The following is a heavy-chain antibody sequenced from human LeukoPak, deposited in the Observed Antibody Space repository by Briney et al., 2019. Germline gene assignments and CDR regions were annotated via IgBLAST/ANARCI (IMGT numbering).Heavy chain of an antibody. J-gene: IGHJ4*02. D-gene: IGHD2-2*01. CDR1: GYTFTSYA. CDR3: ARVYCSSTSCHYYFDY. CDR2: INAGNGDT. Sequence: GASVKVSCKASGYTFTSYAMHWVRQAPGQRLEWMGWINAGNGDTKYSQKFQGRVTITRDTSASIAYMEVSSLRSEDTAVYYCARVYCSSTSCHYYFDYWGQGTLVTVSS. V-gene: IGHV1-3*01.